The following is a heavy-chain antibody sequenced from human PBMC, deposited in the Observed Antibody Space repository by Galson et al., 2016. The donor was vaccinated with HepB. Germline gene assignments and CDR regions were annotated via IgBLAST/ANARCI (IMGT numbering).Heavy chain of an antibody. CDR2: TRNNAHSSTT. D-gene: IGHD6-13*01. CDR3: ASHAGIEAAGRVFDF. V-gene: IGHV3-72*01. CDR1: GFTFSDHF. Sequence: SLRLSCAASGFTFSDHFMDWVRQAPGKGLEWVGRTRNNAHSSTTESASSVPGLFSLSRAASQNSLYLQMNRLPPADPAVYYCASHAGIEAAGRVFDFWGQGTLVTVSS. J-gene: IGHJ4*02.